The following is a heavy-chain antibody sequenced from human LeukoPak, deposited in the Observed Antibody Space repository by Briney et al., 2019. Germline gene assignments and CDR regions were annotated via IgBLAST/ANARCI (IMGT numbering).Heavy chain of an antibody. V-gene: IGHV3-30*04. CDR2: ISYDGSNK. CDR1: GSTFSSYA. D-gene: IGHD4-17*01. J-gene: IGHJ4*02. Sequence: GGSLRLSCAATGSTFSSYAMHWVRQAPGKGLEWVAVISYDGSNKYYADSVKGRFSISRDNSKNTLYVQMNSLRAEDTGVYYCARDRLRATTSTLAYWGQGTLVTVSS. CDR3: ARDRLRATTSTLAY.